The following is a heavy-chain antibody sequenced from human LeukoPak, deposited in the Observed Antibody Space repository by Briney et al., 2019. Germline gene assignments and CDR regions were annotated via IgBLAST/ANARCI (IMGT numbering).Heavy chain of an antibody. Sequence: SETLSLTCAVYGGSFSGYYWSWIRQPPGKGLEWIGEINHSGSTNYNPSLKSRVTISVDTSKNQFSLKLSSMTAADTAVYYCARRRTGTPLFLQKYYFDYWGQGTLVTVSS. CDR1: GGSFSGYY. J-gene: IGHJ4*02. V-gene: IGHV4-34*01. CDR2: INHSGST. D-gene: IGHD1-14*01. CDR3: ARRRTGTPLFLQKYYFDY.